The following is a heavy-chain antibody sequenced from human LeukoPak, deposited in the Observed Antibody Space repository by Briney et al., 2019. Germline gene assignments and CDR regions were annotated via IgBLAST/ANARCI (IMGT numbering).Heavy chain of an antibody. CDR1: GCTFGGYA. CDR2: IRHKAYGGST. J-gene: IGHJ4*02. D-gene: IGHD1-26*01. V-gene: IGHV3-49*04. Sequence: GGSLSLSCTASGCTFGGYAMSWVRQAPGKGLEWVGFIRHKAYGGSTEYAASLNSRFTISTDDSKSIAYLQMNSLKTEDTAVYYCTSVGAGAFDYWGQGTLVTVSS. CDR3: TSVGAGAFDY.